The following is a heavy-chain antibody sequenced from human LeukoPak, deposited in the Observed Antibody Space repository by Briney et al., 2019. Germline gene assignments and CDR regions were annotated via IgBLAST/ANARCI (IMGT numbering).Heavy chain of an antibody. J-gene: IGHJ4*02. CDR1: GFTFSSYG. D-gene: IGHD6-6*01. V-gene: IGHV3-30*18. Sequence: PGESLRLSCAASGFTFSSYGIHWVRQAPGKGLEWVAFISYDGTNKYYVDSVKGRLTISRDNSINTLYLQMNSLRAEDTAVYYCAKVMNAYSTSVNDYWGQGTLVTVSS. CDR3: AKVMNAYSTSVNDY. CDR2: ISYDGTNK.